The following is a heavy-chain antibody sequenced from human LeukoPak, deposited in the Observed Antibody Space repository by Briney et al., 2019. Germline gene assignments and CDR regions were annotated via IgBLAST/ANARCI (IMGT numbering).Heavy chain of an antibody. CDR2: IYSGGST. J-gene: IGHJ4*02. CDR3: ASPYYYDSSGYYPFDY. V-gene: IGHV3-66*01. D-gene: IGHD3-22*01. Sequence: QAGGSLRLSCAASGFTVSSNYMSWVRQAPGKGLEWVSVIYSGGSTYYADSVKGRFTISRDNSKNTLYLQMNSLRAEDTAVYYCASPYYYDSSGYYPFDYWGQGTLVTVSS. CDR1: GFTVSSNY.